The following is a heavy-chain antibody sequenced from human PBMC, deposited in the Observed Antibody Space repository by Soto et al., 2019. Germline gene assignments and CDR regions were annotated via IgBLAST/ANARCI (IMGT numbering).Heavy chain of an antibody. Sequence: PGGSLRLSCAASGFTFSSYAMSWGRQAPGKGLEWVSAISGSGGSTYYADSVKGRFTISRDNSKNTLYLQMNSLRAEDTAVYYCAKDTPSGEGLGFLEWFPSGLYYYYYMDVWGKGTTVTVSS. CDR2: ISGSGGST. J-gene: IGHJ6*03. CDR3: AKDTPSGEGLGFLEWFPSGLYYYYYMDV. D-gene: IGHD3-3*01. V-gene: IGHV3-23*01. CDR1: GFTFSSYA.